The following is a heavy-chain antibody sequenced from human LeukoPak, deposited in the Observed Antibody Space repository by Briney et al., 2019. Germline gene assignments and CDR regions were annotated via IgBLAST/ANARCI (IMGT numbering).Heavy chain of an antibody. V-gene: IGHV1-18*01. CDR1: GYTFTSYG. CDR2: ISAYNGNT. Sequence: SSVKVSFKASGYTFTSYGISWVRPAPGQGLEWMGWISAYNGNTNYAQKLQGRVTMTTDTSTSTAYMELRSLRSDDTAVYYCATDLVPAANYAPYYYYYYMDVWGKGTTVTVSS. CDR3: ATDLVPAANYAPYYYYYYMDV. D-gene: IGHD2-2*01. J-gene: IGHJ6*03.